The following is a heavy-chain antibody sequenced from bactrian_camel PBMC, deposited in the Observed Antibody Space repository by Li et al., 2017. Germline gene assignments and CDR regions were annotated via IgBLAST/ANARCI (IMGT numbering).Heavy chain of an antibody. J-gene: IGHJ4*01. D-gene: IGHD3*01. V-gene: IGHV3S1*01. Sequence: HVQLVESGGGLVQPGGSLRLSCAASGFSFNSYWMYWVRQAPGKGLEWVSGINSGGRTTYYADSVKGRFTISRDNAKNTLYLQLNSLKTDDTAMYYCAKGAIIGVLNGDYDDRGQGTQVTVS. CDR1: GFSFNSYW. CDR2: INSGGRTT. CDR3: AKGAIIGVLNGDYDD.